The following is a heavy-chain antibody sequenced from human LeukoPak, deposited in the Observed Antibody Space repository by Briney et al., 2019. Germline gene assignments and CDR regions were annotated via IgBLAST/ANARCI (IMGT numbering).Heavy chain of an antibody. CDR2: IIPIFGTA. CDR1: GGTFSSYA. D-gene: IGHD6-19*01. V-gene: IGHV1-69*05. Sequence: SVKVSCKASGGTFSSYAISWVRQAPGQGLEWMGRIIPIFGTANYAQKFQGRVTITTDESTSTAYMGLSSLRSEDTAVYYCAREGEYSSGWYGGWGQGTLVTVSS. CDR3: AREGEYSSGWYGG. J-gene: IGHJ4*02.